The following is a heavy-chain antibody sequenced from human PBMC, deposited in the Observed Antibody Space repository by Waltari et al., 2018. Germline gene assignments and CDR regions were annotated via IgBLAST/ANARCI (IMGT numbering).Heavy chain of an antibody. Sequence: QVQLQESGPRLVKPSETLSLTCGVSGFSIRSGHYGGWIRQPPGKGLEWVESIYHDGTTYCKPSLKGRVTMSVDTAKNQCSLRLTSVTAADTAVYFCARDGRDAFDYWGRGILVTVSS. V-gene: IGHV4-38-2*02. CDR2: IYHDGTT. CDR3: ARDGRDAFDY. CDR1: GFSIRSGHY. J-gene: IGHJ4*02.